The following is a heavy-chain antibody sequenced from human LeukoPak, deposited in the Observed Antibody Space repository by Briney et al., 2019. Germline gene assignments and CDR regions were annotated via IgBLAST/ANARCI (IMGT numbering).Heavy chain of an antibody. Sequence: PGRSLRLSCAASGFTFDDYAMSWVRQAPGKGLEWVSAISGSGGSTYYADSVKGRFTISRDNSKNTLYLQMNSLRAEDTAVYYCAKDWEEGVVVVAATPPFDYWGQGTLVTVSS. CDR3: AKDWEEGVVVVAATPPFDY. D-gene: IGHD2-15*01. V-gene: IGHV3-23*01. CDR1: GFTFDDYA. J-gene: IGHJ4*02. CDR2: ISGSGGST.